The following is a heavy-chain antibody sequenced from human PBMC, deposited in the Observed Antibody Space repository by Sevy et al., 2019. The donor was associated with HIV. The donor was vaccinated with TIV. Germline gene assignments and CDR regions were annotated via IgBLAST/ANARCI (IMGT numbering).Heavy chain of an antibody. D-gene: IGHD2-8*01. V-gene: IGHV3-23*01. Sequence: GGSLRLSCAASGFTFSRYSMSWVRQPPGKGLEWVSTLSFGCGEINYADSVKGRFTISRDNSKSSVYLQMNNLRPEDTAVYYCAREGCSLPHDYWGQGTLVTVSS. CDR3: AREGCSLPHDY. J-gene: IGHJ4*02. CDR2: LSFGCGEI. CDR1: GFTFSRYS.